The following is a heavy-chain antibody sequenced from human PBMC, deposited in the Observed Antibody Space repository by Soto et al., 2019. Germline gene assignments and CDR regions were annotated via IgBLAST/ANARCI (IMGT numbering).Heavy chain of an antibody. CDR1: EFTFRSYT. Sequence: GASLSLSCAASEFTFRSYTMSLVRQPPGKGLEWVSAISGSGGSTYYADSVEGRFTISRANSKNTRYREMKGLRAGDTTVYYWAEDQTVSRVYYYFDYGGQGTRVTFSS. J-gene: IGHJ4*02. CDR3: AEDQTVSRVYYYFDY. D-gene: IGHD3-22*01. V-gene: IGHV3-23*01. CDR2: ISGSGGST.